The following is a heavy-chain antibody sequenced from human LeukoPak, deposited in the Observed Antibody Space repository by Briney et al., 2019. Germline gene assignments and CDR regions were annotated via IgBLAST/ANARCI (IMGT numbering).Heavy chain of an antibody. CDR2: IYYSGST. Sequence: SETLSLTCTVSGGSISSYYWSWIRQPPGKGLEWIGYIYYSGSTNYNPSLKSRVTISVDTSKNQFSLKLSSVTAADTALYYCARGERSGPDYWGQGTLVTVSS. J-gene: IGHJ4*02. V-gene: IGHV4-59*01. CDR3: ARGERSGPDY. CDR1: GGSISSYY. D-gene: IGHD3-3*01.